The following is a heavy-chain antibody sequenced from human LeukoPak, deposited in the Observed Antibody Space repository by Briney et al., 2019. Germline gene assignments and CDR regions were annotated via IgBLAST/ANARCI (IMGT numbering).Heavy chain of an antibody. CDR3: AREGYSSGWNDC. D-gene: IGHD6-19*01. Sequence: SETLSLTCTVSGGSISDYYWTWIRQPPGKGLEWIGYINYRGNTNYNPSLKNRVSMSVDMSKYQFSLKLRSVTAADTAVYFCAREGYSSGWNDCWGQGTLVTVSS. CDR2: INYRGNT. V-gene: IGHV4-59*01. J-gene: IGHJ4*02. CDR1: GGSISDYY.